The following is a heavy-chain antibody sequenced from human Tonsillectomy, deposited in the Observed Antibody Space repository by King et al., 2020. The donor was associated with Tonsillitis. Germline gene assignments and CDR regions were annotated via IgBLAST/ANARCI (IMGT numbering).Heavy chain of an antibody. D-gene: IGHD4-17*01. CDR3: ARITPSYGAYDF. Sequence: VTLKESGPVLVKPTETLTLTCAVSGFSLTNARLGVSWIRQPPGKALEWLAHIFSNDEKSYSTSLKNRLTLSKDTSKSQVVLTMTNMDPVDTATYYCARITPSYGAYDFWGQGTLVTVSS. CDR2: IFSNDEK. CDR1: GFSLTNARLG. J-gene: IGHJ4*02. V-gene: IGHV2-26*01.